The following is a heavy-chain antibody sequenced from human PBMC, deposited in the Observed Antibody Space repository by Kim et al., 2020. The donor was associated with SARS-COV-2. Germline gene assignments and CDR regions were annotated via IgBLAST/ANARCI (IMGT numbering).Heavy chain of an antibody. V-gene: IGHV4-59*01. Sequence: SETLSLTCTVSGGSISSYYWSWIRQPPGKGLEWIGYIYYSGSTNYNPSLKSRVTISVDTSKNQFSLKLSSVTAADTAVYYCARSKLQGSGSTFYYWGQGTLVTVSS. CDR3: ARSKLQGSGSTFYY. D-gene: IGHD3-10*01. J-gene: IGHJ4*02. CDR1: GGSISSYY. CDR2: IYYSGST.